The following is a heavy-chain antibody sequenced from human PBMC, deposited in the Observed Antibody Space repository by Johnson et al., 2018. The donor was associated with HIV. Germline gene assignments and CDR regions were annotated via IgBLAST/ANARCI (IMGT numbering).Heavy chain of an antibody. Sequence: QMQLVESGGGVVQPGRSLRLSCAASGFTFSSYAMHWVRQAPGKGLEWVAVISYDGSNKYYADSVKGRFTISRDNSKNTLYLQMNSLRAEDTAVYYCAREWIGHSSSWFRYAFDIWGQGTMVTVSS. J-gene: IGHJ3*02. CDR1: GFTFSSYA. D-gene: IGHD6-13*01. CDR2: ISYDGSNK. CDR3: AREWIGHSSSWFRYAFDI. V-gene: IGHV3-30*04.